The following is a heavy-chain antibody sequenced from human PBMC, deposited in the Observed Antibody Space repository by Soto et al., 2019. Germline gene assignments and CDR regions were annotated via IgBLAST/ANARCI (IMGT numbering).Heavy chain of an antibody. CDR1: GGSVSSYY. V-gene: IGHV4-59*08. Sequence: SETLSLTCTVSGGSVSSYYWSWIRQSPGKGLEWIGYIYYSGSTKYKPSLKSRVTMSVDTSKNQFSLKVSSATAADTAVYYCARAAHYDILTGYLNWFDPWGQGTLVTVAS. CDR2: IYYSGST. J-gene: IGHJ5*02. CDR3: ARAAHYDILTGYLNWFDP. D-gene: IGHD3-9*01.